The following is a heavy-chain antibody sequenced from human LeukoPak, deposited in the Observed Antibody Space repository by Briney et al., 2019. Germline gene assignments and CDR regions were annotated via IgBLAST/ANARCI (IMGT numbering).Heavy chain of an antibody. J-gene: IGHJ4*02. D-gene: IGHD6-19*01. CDR1: GFTFSSYG. CDR2: IRYDGSNK. Sequence: GGSLRLSCAASGFTFSSYGMHWVRQAPGKGLEWVAFIRYDGSNKYYADSVKGRFTISRDNSKNTLYLQMNSLRAEDTAVYYCAKDLYSSGWYGTFDYWGQGTLVTVSS. CDR3: AKDLYSSGWYGTFDY. V-gene: IGHV3-30*02.